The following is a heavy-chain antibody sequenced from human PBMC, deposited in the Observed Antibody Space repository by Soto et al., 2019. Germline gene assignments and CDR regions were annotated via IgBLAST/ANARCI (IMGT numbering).Heavy chain of an antibody. CDR1: GFTFSSYA. V-gene: IGHV3-30-3*01. CDR2: ISYDGSNK. CDR3: ARASSGYDVVLCFDY. Sequence: QVQLVESGGGVVQPGRSLRLSCAASGFTFSSYAMHWVRQAPGKGLEWVAVISYDGSNKYYADSVKGRFTISRDNSKNTLYLQMKSLRAEDTAVYYCARASSGYDVVLCFDYWGQGTLVTVSS. D-gene: IGHD5-12*01. J-gene: IGHJ4*02.